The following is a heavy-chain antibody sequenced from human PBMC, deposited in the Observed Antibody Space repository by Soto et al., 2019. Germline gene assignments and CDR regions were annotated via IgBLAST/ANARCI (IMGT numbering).Heavy chain of an antibody. CDR2: INSDGSVS. Sequence: EVQLVESGGGLVQPGGSLRLSCEASGFTFSNYWMYWVRQAPGKGLVWVSRINSDGSVSSYADSVKGRLTISRDDVKNTLYLQMDSLRAEDTAVYYCARGDCVGGTCYSLAGSFYYYMDVWGKGTTVTVSS. CDR1: GFTFSNYW. J-gene: IGHJ6*03. CDR3: ARGDCVGGTCYSLAGSFYYYMDV. V-gene: IGHV3-74*01. D-gene: IGHD2-15*01.